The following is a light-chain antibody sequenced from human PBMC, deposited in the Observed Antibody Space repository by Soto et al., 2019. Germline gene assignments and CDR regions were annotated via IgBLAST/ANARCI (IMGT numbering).Light chain of an antibody. CDR2: RAS. J-gene: IGKJ2*01. Sequence: EIVMTQSPAALSLSPGERATLSCRASQTIGSNLAWPQQKPGQAPRLLIYRASTRATGVPARFSGSGSGPACTLTSSSPQSADFAIHYCQQLTNFRFTFGQGTKLDIK. CDR1: QTIGSN. CDR3: QQLTNFRFT. V-gene: IGKV3-15*01.